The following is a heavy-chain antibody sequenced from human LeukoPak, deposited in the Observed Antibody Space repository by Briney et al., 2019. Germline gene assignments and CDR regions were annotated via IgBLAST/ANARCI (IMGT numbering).Heavy chain of an antibody. CDR1: GDSISSGSFC. Sequence: SQTLSLTCTVSGDSISSGSFCWNWIRQPAGKGLEWIGRIYTSGSTNYNPSLKSRLTMSLDTSRNQFSLRLSSVTAADTAVYYCAREDRHGPSGLDGFDPWGHGTLVTVSS. D-gene: IGHD3/OR15-3a*01. CDR3: AREDRHGPSGLDGFDP. CDR2: IYTSGST. V-gene: IGHV4-61*02. J-gene: IGHJ5*02.